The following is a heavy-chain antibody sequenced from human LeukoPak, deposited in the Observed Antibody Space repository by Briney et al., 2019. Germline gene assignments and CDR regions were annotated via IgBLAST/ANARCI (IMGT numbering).Heavy chain of an antibody. V-gene: IGHV4-39*01. CDR3: AGLSSLTSSYYDFWSGQNANAFDI. CDR2: IYYSGST. D-gene: IGHD3-3*01. J-gene: IGHJ3*02. CDR1: GDSISSSKSNF. Sequence: SETLSLTCTVSGDSISSSKSNFWGWIRQPPGEGLEWIWSIYYSGSTYYNASLKSRVTISVDTSKNQFSLTLSSVTAADTAVYYCAGLSSLTSSYYDFWSGQNANAFDIWGQGTMVTVSS.